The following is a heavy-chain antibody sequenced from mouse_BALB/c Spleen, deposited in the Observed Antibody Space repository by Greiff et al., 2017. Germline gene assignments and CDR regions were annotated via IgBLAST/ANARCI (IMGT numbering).Heavy chain of an antibody. CDR1: GFTFSSFG. D-gene: IGHD1-1*01. CDR2: ISSGSSTI. J-gene: IGHJ2*01. CDR3: ARGIYYYGSSYLDY. V-gene: IGHV5-17*02. Sequence: EVKLMESGGGLVQPGGSRKLSCAASGFTFSSFGMHWVRQAPEKGLEWVAYISSGSSTIYYADTVKGRFTISRDNPKNTLFLQMTSLRSEDTAMYYCARGIYYYGSSYLDYWGQGTTLTVSS.